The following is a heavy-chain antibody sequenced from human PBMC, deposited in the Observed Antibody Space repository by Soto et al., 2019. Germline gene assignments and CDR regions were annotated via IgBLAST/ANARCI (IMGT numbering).Heavy chain of an antibody. Sequence: QVHLVQSGPEVKKPGSSVKVSCKASGDAIVKYTFTWMRQAPGQGLEWMGRIVSILGLATYAQNCHGRVAITAYKSTNTVYAELTSLISADSVVYFCVSQAGYDALVNSWGHGTLVTVS. D-gene: IGHD5-12*01. CDR3: VSQAGYDALVNS. V-gene: IGHV1-69*02. CDR2: IVSILGLA. CDR1: GDAIVKYT. J-gene: IGHJ5*01.